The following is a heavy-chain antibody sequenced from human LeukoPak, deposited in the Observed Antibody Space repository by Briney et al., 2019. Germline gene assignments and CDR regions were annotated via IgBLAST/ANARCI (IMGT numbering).Heavy chain of an antibody. CDR1: GSSLSTSGMC. CDR3: ARMNYYYYYMDV. CDR2: IDWDDDK. V-gene: IGHV2-70*11. Sequence: SGPTLVNPTQTLTLTCTFSGSSLSTSGMCVSWIRQPPGKALEWLARIDWDDDKYYSTSLKTRLTISKDTSKNQVVLTMTNMDPVDTATYYCARMNYYYYYMDVWGKGTTVTVSS. J-gene: IGHJ6*03.